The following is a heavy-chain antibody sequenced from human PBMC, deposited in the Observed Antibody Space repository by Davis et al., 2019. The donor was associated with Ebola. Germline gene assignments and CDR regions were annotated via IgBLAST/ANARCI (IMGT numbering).Heavy chain of an antibody. CDR3: ARGIRLGELSDEY. V-gene: IGHV4-4*02. CDR1: GGSISSSNW. Sequence: MPSETLSLTCAVSGGSISSSNWWSWVRQPPGKGLEWIGEIYHSGSTNYNPSLKSRVTISVDTSKNQFSLKLSSVTAADTAVYYCARGIRLGELSDEYWGQGTLVTVSS. J-gene: IGHJ4*02. D-gene: IGHD3-16*02. CDR2: IYHSGST.